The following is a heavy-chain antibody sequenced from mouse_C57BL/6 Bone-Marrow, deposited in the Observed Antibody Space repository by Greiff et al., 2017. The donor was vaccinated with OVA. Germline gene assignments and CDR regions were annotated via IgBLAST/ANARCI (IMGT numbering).Heavy chain of an antibody. D-gene: IGHD1-1*01. CDR1: GYTFTSYW. CDR2: INPSNGGT. CDR3: ARGGATVVAYLYYFDY. V-gene: IGHV1-53*01. Sequence: VQLQQPGTELAKPGASVKLSCKASGYTFTSYWMHWVKQRPGQGLEWIGNINPSNGGTNYNEKFKSKATLTVDKSSSTAYMQLSSLTSEDSAVYYCARGGATVVAYLYYFDYWGQGTTLTVSS. J-gene: IGHJ2*01.